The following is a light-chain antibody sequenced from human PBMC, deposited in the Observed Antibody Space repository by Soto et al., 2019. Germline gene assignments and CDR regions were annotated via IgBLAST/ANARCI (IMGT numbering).Light chain of an antibody. Sequence: EIAITQSPAGLAASPGERATLSCRASQSISRNLAWYQQKPGQAPRLLIYGASTRATGVPARFSGRWSGTEITLSSNSLQSEDFVVYLCQQYNDWPTFGQGTKVDIK. J-gene: IGKJ1*01. CDR2: GAS. CDR1: QSISRN. CDR3: QQYNDWPT. V-gene: IGKV3-15*01.